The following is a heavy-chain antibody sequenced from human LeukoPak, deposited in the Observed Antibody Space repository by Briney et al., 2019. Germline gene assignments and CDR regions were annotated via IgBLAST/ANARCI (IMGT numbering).Heavy chain of an antibody. CDR2: IWYDGSNK. V-gene: IGHV3-33*06. Sequence: GGCLRLSCAASALTFSSYGMDWVSQAPGKGLGWVAVIWYDGSNKYHADSGKGRFTMSRDNSTNTLYLQMNSLRAEDTAVYYCAKSYCSSTSCSGEYYYYYMDVWGKGTTVTVSS. CDR3: AKSYCSSTSCSGEYYYYYMDV. CDR1: ALTFSSYG. J-gene: IGHJ6*03. D-gene: IGHD2-2*01.